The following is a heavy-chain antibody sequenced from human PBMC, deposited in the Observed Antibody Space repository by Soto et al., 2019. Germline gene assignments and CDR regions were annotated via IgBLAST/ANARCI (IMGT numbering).Heavy chain of an antibody. Sequence: SQTLSLTCVISGDSVSSNSAGWNWIRQAPSRGLEWLGRTYYRSKWYIDYAISVKSRITITPDTSKNQFSLQFNSVTPEDTALYYCASDYYGMEVWGQGTTVTVSS. V-gene: IGHV6-1*01. J-gene: IGHJ6*02. D-gene: IGHD3-10*01. CDR1: GDSVSSNSAG. CDR3: ASDYYGMEV. CDR2: TYYRSKWYI.